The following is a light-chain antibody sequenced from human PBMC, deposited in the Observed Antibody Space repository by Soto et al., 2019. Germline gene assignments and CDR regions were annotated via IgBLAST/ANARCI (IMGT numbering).Light chain of an antibody. J-gene: IGKJ4*01. Sequence: EIVLTQSPGTLSLSPGERATLSCRASQGLTSSYLAWFQQRPGQAPRLLIYGTSRRATGIPDRFSGSGSGTDFTLTISRLEPEDFVVYYCQQYDSSPRTFGGGTKVEIK. CDR2: GTS. V-gene: IGKV3-20*01. CDR3: QQYDSSPRT. CDR1: QGLTSSY.